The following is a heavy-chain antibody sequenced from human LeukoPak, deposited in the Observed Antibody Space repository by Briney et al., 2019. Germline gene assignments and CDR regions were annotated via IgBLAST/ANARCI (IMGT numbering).Heavy chain of an antibody. CDR3: ARDPHHCSGGSCYGY. Sequence: SVKVSCKASGGTFSSYAISWVRQAPGQGLEWMGRIIPIFGTANYTQKFQGRVTITTDESTSTAYMELSSLRSEDTAVYYCARDPHHCSGGSCYGYWGQGTLVTVSS. CDR2: IIPIFGTA. CDR1: GGTFSSYA. J-gene: IGHJ4*02. D-gene: IGHD2-15*01. V-gene: IGHV1-69*05.